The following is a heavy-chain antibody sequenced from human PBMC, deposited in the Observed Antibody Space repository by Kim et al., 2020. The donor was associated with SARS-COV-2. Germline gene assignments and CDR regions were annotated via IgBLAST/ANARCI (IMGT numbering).Heavy chain of an antibody. V-gene: IGHV4-39*01. CDR2: IYYSGST. J-gene: IGHJ5*02. CDR3: ARRAKMRLAP. D-gene: IGHD5-12*01. Sequence: SETLSLTCTVSGGSISSSSYYWGWIRQPPGKGLEWIGSIYYSGSTYYNPSLKSRVTISVDTSKNQFSLKLSSVTAADTAVYYCARRAKMRLAPWGQGTLVTVSS. CDR1: GGSISSSSYY.